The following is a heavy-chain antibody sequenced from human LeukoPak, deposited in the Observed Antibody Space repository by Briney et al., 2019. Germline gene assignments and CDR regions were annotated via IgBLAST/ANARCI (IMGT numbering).Heavy chain of an antibody. J-gene: IGHJ4*02. CDR1: GLTVSSNF. CDR3: ARRGANSGHTFDY. Sequence: GGSLRLSCAASGLTVSSNFMTWVRQAPGKGLEWVSYIRSSGSDTYYADSVKGRFTISRDNTKNALYLQMNSLRADDTAVYYCARRGANSGHTFDYWGQGTLVSVSS. D-gene: IGHD5-12*01. CDR2: IRSSGSDT. V-gene: IGHV3-11*01.